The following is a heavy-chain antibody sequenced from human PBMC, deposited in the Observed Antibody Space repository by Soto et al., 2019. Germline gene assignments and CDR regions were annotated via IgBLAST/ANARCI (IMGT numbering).Heavy chain of an antibody. CDR2: IYYSGST. V-gene: IGHV4-31*03. Sequence: SETLSLTCTVSGGSISSGGYYWSWIRQHPGKGLEWIGYIYYSGSTYYNPSLKSRVTISVDTSKNQFSLKLSSVTAADTAVYYCARIINPESSSGWYGGHFDYWGQGTLVTVSS. CDR1: GGSISSGGYY. D-gene: IGHD6-19*01. CDR3: ARIINPESSSGWYGGHFDY. J-gene: IGHJ4*02.